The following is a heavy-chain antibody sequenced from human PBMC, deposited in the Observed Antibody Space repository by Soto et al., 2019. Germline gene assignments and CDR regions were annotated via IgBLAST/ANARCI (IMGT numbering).Heavy chain of an antibody. CDR3: ARHGFGPLHGLVDV. J-gene: IGHJ6*02. CDR1: GGSITNYY. V-gene: IGHV4-59*08. CDR2: INYDGYS. Sequence: QVQLQESGPGLVKPSETLSLTCTVSGGSITNYYCSWFRQPPGKGLEWIGYINYDGYSAYNLSLKXXVXXSMNASKTQFSLMLESGTATDTAVYYCARHGFGPLHGLVDVWGPGTTVIVSS. D-gene: IGHD3-10*01.